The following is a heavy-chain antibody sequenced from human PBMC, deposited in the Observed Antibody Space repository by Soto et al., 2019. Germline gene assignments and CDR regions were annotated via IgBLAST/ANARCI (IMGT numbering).Heavy chain of an antibody. CDR2: ISGSGGSS. CDR1: GFAFSTYA. CDR3: AKVTKRAAAGRYEYYKYGMDV. V-gene: IGHV3-23*01. J-gene: IGHJ6*04. D-gene: IGHD6-13*01. Sequence: EVQLLESGGALEHPGGSLRLSCAAAGFAFSTYAMTWVRQAPGKGLEWVSVISGSGGSSYYAASVKGRFTISRDNSKNTLFLQMNGLRAEDTAVYYCAKVTKRAAAGRYEYYKYGMDVWGKGTTVTVSS.